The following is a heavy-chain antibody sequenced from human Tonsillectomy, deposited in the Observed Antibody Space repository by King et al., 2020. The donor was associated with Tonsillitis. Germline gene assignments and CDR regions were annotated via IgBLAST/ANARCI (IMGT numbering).Heavy chain of an antibody. Sequence: QLQESGPGLVKPSETLSLTCTVSGGSISSYYWSWIRQPPGKGLEWIGYIYYSGSTNYNPSLKSRVTISVDTSKNQFSLKLSSVTAADTAVYYCASGRGIPIGQHWGQGTLVTVSS. J-gene: IGHJ1*01. CDR2: IYYSGST. CDR3: ASGRGIPIGQH. CDR1: GGSISSYY. D-gene: IGHD6-13*01. V-gene: IGHV4-59*01.